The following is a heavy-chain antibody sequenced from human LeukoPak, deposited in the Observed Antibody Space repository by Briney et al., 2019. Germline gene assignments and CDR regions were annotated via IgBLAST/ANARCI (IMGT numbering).Heavy chain of an antibody. J-gene: IGHJ4*02. Sequence: PSETLSLTCTVSGGSISSDSYYWAWIRQPAGKGLDWIGRIYTSGSTNYNTSLKSRVTISIDTSKNQFSLKLSSVTAADTAVYYCARVYWNYDQPAIYWGQGTLVTVSS. D-gene: IGHD1-7*01. V-gene: IGHV4-61*02. CDR1: GGSISSDSYY. CDR2: IYTSGST. CDR3: ARVYWNYDQPAIY.